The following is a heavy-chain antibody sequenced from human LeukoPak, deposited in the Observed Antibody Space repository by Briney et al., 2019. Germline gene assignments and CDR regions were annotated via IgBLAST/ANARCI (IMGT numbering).Heavy chain of an antibody. V-gene: IGHV4-39*01. Sequence: SETLSLTCTVSGDSLNNSNYFWGWIRQPPGKGLEWIATIHYTGNAYYNPSLTCRLTISVDMSRNQFSLKLTSVTAADTAVYYCARPVDWYFDAWGRGTLVTVSS. CDR1: GDSLNNSNYF. CDR3: ARPVDWYFDA. J-gene: IGHJ2*01. CDR2: IHYTGNA.